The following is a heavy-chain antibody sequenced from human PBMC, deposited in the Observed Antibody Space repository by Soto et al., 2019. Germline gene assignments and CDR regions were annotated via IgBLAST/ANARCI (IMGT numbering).Heavy chain of an antibody. CDR3: ARDSGSLGVWAYFFDY. CDR2: ISGYNGNT. V-gene: IGHV1-18*01. J-gene: IGHJ4*02. D-gene: IGHD1-26*01. CDR1: GYTFTDYG. Sequence: ASVKVSCKASGYTFTDYGISWVRQAPGQGLEWMGWISGYNGNTDYAQSFQGRVTMTTDTSTSTAYMELRSLRSDDTAVFFCARDSGSLGVWAYFFDYWGQGTLVTVSS.